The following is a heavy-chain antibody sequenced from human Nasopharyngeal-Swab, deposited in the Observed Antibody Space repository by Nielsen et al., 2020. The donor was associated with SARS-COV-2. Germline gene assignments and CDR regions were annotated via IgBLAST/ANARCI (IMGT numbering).Heavy chain of an antibody. D-gene: IGHD6-19*01. CDR2: IYYSGST. CDR3: ARGGSSGWYYLDY. J-gene: IGHJ4*02. V-gene: IGHV4-59*01. CDR1: GGSISSYY. Sequence: SETLSLTCTVSGGSISSYYWSWIRQPPGKGLEWIRYIYYSGSTNYNPSLKSRVTISVDTSKNQFSLKLSSVTAADTAVYYCARGGSSGWYYLDYWGQGTLVTVSS.